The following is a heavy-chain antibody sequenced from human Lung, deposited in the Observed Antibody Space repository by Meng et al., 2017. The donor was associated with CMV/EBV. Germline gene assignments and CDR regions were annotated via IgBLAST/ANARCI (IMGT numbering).Heavy chain of an antibody. CDR1: GDSVSSNGAA. V-gene: IGHV6-1*01. CDR3: ARGGMGLDY. J-gene: IGHJ4*02. Sequence: QGPLQSSGPGLLKPTQPLSLAGAISGDSVSSNGAAWSWIRQSASGGVEWLGRTYYRSKWYNDYAVSVTSRITINPDTSKNQFSLQLTSVTPADTAVYYCARGGMGLDYWDQGTLVTVSS. D-gene: IGHD3-16*01. CDR2: TYYRSKWYN.